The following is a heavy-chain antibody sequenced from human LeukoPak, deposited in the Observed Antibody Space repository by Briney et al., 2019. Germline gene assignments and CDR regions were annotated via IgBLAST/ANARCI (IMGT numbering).Heavy chain of an antibody. Sequence: SETLSLTCTVSGGSISSGSYYWGWIRQPPGKGLEWIGSIYYSGSTYYNPSLKSRVTISVDTSKNQFSLKLSSVTAADTAVYYCARASSGYGGFDYWGQGTLVTVSS. CDR1: GGSISSGSYY. CDR3: ARASSGYGGFDY. CDR2: IYYSGST. V-gene: IGHV4-39*07. J-gene: IGHJ4*02. D-gene: IGHD5-12*01.